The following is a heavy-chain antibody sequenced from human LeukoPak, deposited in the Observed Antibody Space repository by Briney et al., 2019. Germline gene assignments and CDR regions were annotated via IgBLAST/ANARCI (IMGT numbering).Heavy chain of an antibody. CDR3: AKGDRSGSYSYFDY. Sequence: GGSLRLSCVASGFTFSSYAMSWVRQAPGKGLEWVSSISASGGNTYYADSVQGRFTISRDNSKNTLYLQMNSLRAEDTVVFHCAKGDRSGSYSYFDYWGQGTLVTVSS. D-gene: IGHD3-10*01. CDR2: ISASGGNT. V-gene: IGHV3-23*01. J-gene: IGHJ4*02. CDR1: GFTFSSYA.